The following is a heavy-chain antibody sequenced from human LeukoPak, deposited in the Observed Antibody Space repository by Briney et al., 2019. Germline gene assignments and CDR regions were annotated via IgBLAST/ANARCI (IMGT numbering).Heavy chain of an antibody. D-gene: IGHD7-27*01. Sequence: ASVKVSCKASGYTFTKYDINGVRQATGQGLEWIGWMNPNSGYAGYAQKFQGRVTITRDTSINTAYMEMSSLRSEDTAVYYCARVWGSVDYWGQGTLVTVSS. CDR1: GYTFTKYD. J-gene: IGHJ4*02. CDR2: MNPNSGYA. V-gene: IGHV1-8*03. CDR3: ARVWGSVDY.